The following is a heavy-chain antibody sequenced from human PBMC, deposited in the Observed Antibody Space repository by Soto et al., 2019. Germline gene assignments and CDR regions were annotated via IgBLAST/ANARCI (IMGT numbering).Heavy chain of an antibody. Sequence: PGGSLRLSVAASGFNVGAFAVNWVRQAPGKGLEWVSGISVSDAFIYYADSVRGRFSISRDASENILYLQMNSLRVDDTALYYCTRETVAGITGLDYWGPGTLVTVSS. CDR1: GFNVGAFA. CDR3: TRETVAGITGLDY. D-gene: IGHD1-20*01. V-gene: IGHV3-23*01. CDR2: ISVSDAFI. J-gene: IGHJ4*02.